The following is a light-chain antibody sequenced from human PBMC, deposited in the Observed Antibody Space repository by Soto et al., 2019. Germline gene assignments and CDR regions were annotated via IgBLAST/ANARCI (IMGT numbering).Light chain of an antibody. CDR2: SAF. Sequence: EIVLTQSPDTLSLSPGETATRSCRASQSISNNLAWYQQKPGQAPRLVIYSAFTRATGIPARFSGSGSGTEFTLTISSLQSEDFAVYYCQQYNKWPPWTFGQGTKVDI. V-gene: IGKV3-15*01. J-gene: IGKJ1*01. CDR3: QQYNKWPPWT. CDR1: QSISNN.